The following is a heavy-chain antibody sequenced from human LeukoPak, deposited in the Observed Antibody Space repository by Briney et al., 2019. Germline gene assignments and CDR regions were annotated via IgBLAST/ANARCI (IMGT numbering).Heavy chain of an antibody. V-gene: IGHV3-11*04. CDR1: GFTLSDYY. J-gene: IGHJ6*03. CDR2: ITSGSST. Sequence: KPGGSLRLPCAASGFTLSDYYMNWIRQTPGKGLEWVSYITSGSSTYYGDSVKGRVTISRDNAKNSLYLQMNSPTAEDTAVYYCARGGYRYDYYYYMDVWGKGTTVSVSS. D-gene: IGHD5-18*01. CDR3: ARGGYRYDYYYYMDV.